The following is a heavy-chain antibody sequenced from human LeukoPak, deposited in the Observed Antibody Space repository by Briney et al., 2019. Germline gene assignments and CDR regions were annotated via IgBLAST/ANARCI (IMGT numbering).Heavy chain of an antibody. V-gene: IGHV4-59*01. J-gene: IGHJ3*02. D-gene: IGHD1-26*01. Sequence: SETLSLTCTVSGGSISNYFWSWIRQPPGKGLEWIGYIYYSGGTNYNPSLKSRVTISADTSKNQFSLKLSSVTADDTAVYYCARDWFFLVGANTDAFDIWGQGTMVTVSS. CDR1: GGSISNYF. CDR3: ARDWFFLVGANTDAFDI. CDR2: IYYSGGT.